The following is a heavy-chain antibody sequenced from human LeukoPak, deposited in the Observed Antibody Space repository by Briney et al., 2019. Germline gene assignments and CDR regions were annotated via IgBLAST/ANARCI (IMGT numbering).Heavy chain of an antibody. CDR1: GFTFSSYG. J-gene: IGHJ4*02. CDR2: ISYDGSNK. V-gene: IGHV3-30*18. Sequence: PGGSLRLSCAASGFTFSSYGMHWVRQAPGKGLEWVAVISYDGSNKYYADSVKGRFTISRDNSKNTLYLQMNSLRAEDTAVYYCAKDSSSSLVDYWGQGTLVTVSS. CDR3: AKDSSSSLVDY. D-gene: IGHD6-6*01.